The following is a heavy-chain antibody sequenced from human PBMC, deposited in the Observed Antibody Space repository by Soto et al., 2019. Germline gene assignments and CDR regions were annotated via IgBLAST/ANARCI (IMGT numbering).Heavy chain of an antibody. CDR1: GFSLTTDRVG. Sequence: QITLKESGPTLVKPTQTLTLTCTFSGFSLTTDRVGVGWIRQPPGEALEWLAVIYWDDSKTYRPSLESRLNINQDTSKNQVALTMTNMESLDTDTYYCAHAYGGRSLYWGQGTLVTVSS. CDR2: IYWDDSK. CDR3: AHAYGGRSLY. D-gene: IGHD1-26*01. V-gene: IGHV2-5*02. J-gene: IGHJ4*02.